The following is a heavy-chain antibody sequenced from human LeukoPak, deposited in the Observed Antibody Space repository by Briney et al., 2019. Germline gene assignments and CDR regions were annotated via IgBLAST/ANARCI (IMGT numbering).Heavy chain of an antibody. CDR2: IYYSGST. V-gene: IGHV4-39*01. CDR3: ARWSSARGMDV. J-gene: IGHJ6*02. Sequence: PSETLSLTCTVPGGSISSSSYYWGWIRQPPGKGLEWIGSIYYSGSTYYNPSLKSRVTISVDTSKNQFSLKLSSVTAADTAVYYCARWSSARGMDVWGQGTTVTVSS. D-gene: IGHD6-25*01. CDR1: GGSISSSSYY.